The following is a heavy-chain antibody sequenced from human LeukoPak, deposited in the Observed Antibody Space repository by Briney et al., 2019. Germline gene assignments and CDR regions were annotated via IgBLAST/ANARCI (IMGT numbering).Heavy chain of an antibody. D-gene: IGHD3-10*01. CDR3: ARRGPPRTMLRGVKSGWFDP. V-gene: IGHV4-39*07. J-gene: IGHJ5*02. CDR1: GGSISSSNYY. CDR2: IYYSGNT. Sequence: SETLSLTCTVSGGSISSSNYYWGWIRQPPGKGLEWIGSIYYSGNTYYNPSLKSRVTISVDASKNQFSLKLSSVTAADTAVYYCARRGPPRTMLRGVKSGWFDPWGQGTLVTVSS.